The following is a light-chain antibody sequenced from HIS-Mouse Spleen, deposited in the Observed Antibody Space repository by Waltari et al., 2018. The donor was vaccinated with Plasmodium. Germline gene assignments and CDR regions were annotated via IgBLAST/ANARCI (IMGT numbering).Light chain of an antibody. V-gene: IGLV3-10*01. CDR3: YSTDSSGNHRV. CDR2: EDS. Sequence: SYELTQPPSVSVSPGQTARITCSGDALPKKYAYWYQQKSGQAPVLVSYEDSKRPSGIPERFDGSSSGTMATLTISGAQVEDEADYYCYSTDSSGNHRVFGGGTKLTVL. CDR1: ALPKKY. J-gene: IGLJ3*02.